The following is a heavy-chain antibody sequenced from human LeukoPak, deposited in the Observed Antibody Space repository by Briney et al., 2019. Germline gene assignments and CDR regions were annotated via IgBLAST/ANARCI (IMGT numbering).Heavy chain of an antibody. Sequence: GGSLRLSCAASGFTFSSYEMNWVRQAPGKGLEWVSYISRSSSIIYYADSVKGRFTISRENAKNSLFLQMNSLRAEDKAVYYCARNRYYYGSRSYGVPNWFDPWGQGTLVTVSS. V-gene: IGHV3-48*01. D-gene: IGHD3-10*01. CDR1: GFTFSSYE. CDR2: ISRSSSII. CDR3: ARNRYYYGSRSYGVPNWFDP. J-gene: IGHJ5*02.